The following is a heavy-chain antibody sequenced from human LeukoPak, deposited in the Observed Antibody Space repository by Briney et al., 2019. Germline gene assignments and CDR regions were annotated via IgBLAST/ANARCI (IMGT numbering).Heavy chain of an antibody. CDR2: ISGSTSTI. V-gene: IGHV3-48*04. D-gene: IGHD3-10*01. Sequence: QAGVTLRLSCAGSGFTLSSYSRKWLRQAPGKGLEGVSIISGSTSTIYYSDSVEGRFTISRDNAKNSLYLQMNSLRTEGPAVYYCARITMVQGVISPFDYWGQGTLATVSS. CDR3: ARITMVQGVISPFDY. J-gene: IGHJ4*02. CDR1: GFTLSSYS.